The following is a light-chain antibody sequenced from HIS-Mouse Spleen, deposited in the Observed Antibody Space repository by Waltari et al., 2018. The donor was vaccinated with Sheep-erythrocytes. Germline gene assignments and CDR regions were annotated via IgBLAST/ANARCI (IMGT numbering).Light chain of an antibody. V-gene: IGLV2-23*01. CDR1: SSDVGSYNL. J-gene: IGLJ3*02. CDR3: CSYAGSSTPWV. CDR2: EGS. Sequence: QSALTQPASVSGSPGQSIPISCTRTSSDVGSYNLVSWYQQHPGKAPKLMIYEGSKRPSGVSNRFSGSKSGNTASLTISGLQAEDEADYYCCSYAGSSTPWVFGGGTKLTVL.